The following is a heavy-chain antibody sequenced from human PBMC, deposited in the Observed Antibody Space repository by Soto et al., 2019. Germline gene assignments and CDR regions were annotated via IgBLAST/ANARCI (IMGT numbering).Heavy chain of an antibody. V-gene: IGHV1-69*01. Sequence: QVQLVQSGAEVKKPGSSVKVSCKASGGTFSSYGVTWVRQAPGQGLEWVGGINSFSETTNYARRFQGRVTIAADEPTSTAYMELISLRPEDTAVYYCVRPGIKRGSSRFDPWGQGTLVSVSS. J-gene: IGHJ5*02. D-gene: IGHD3-16*01. CDR2: INSFSETT. CDR1: GGTFSSYG. CDR3: VRPGIKRGSSRFDP.